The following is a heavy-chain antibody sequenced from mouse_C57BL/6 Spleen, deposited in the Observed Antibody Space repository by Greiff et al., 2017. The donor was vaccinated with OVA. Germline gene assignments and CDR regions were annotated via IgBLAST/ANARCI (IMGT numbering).Heavy chain of an antibody. CDR1: GFTFSDYG. CDR2: ISSGSSTI. CDR3: ARRNTNNYYFDD. V-gene: IGHV5-17*01. Sequence: EVKLQESGGGLVKPGGSLKLSCAASGFTFSDYGMHWVRQAPEKGLEWVAYISSGSSTIYYADTVKGRFTISRDNAKTTLFLQMTSLRSEDTAMYYCARRNTNNYYFDDWGQGTTLTVSS. D-gene: IGHD1-3*01. J-gene: IGHJ2*01.